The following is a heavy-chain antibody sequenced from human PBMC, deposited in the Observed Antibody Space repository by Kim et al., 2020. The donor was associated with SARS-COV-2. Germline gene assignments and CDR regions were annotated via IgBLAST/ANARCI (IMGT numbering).Heavy chain of an antibody. Sequence: GGSLRLSCAASGFTFSSYGMHWVRQAPGKGLEWVAVISYDGSNKYYADSVKGRFTISRDNSKNTLYLQMNNLRAEDTAVYYCAKVGYSGSYFLGPFDIWGQGTMVTVSS. CDR2: ISYDGSNK. D-gene: IGHD1-26*01. V-gene: IGHV3-30*18. CDR1: GFTFSSYG. J-gene: IGHJ3*02. CDR3: AKVGYSGSYFLGPFDI.